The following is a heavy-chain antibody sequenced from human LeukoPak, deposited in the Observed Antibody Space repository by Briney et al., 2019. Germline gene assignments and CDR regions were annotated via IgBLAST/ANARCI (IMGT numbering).Heavy chain of an antibody. CDR3: AKSRGGRTMAADY. CDR1: GFTFSSYA. CDR2: ISGSGGST. V-gene: IGHV3-23*01. Sequence: QPGGSLRLSCAASGFTFSSYAMSWVRQAPGKGLEWVSAISGSGGSTYYADSVKGRFTISRDNSKNMLYLQMNSLRAEDTAVYYCAKSRGGRTMAADYWGQGTLVTVSS. J-gene: IGHJ4*02. D-gene: IGHD3-10*01.